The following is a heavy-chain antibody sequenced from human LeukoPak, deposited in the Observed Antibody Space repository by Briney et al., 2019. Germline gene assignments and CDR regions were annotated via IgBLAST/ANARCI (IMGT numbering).Heavy chain of an antibody. Sequence: GGSLRLSCAASGFTFSSYWMSWVRQAPGKGLEWVANIKQDGSEKYYVDSVKGRFTISRDNAKNSLYLQMNSLRAEDTAVYYCARGLRGIAAAGTYYMDVWGKGTTVTVSS. J-gene: IGHJ6*03. D-gene: IGHD6-13*01. CDR3: ARGLRGIAAAGTYYMDV. V-gene: IGHV3-7*01. CDR1: GFTFSSYW. CDR2: IKQDGSEK.